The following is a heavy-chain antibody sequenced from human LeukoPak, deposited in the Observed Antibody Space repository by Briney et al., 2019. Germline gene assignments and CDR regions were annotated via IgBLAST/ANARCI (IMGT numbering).Heavy chain of an antibody. CDR1: GGSISSYY. CDR3: ARELDGIAVAGTGRYYYYYMDV. J-gene: IGHJ6*03. D-gene: IGHD6-19*01. CDR2: IYTSGST. Sequence: SSETLSLTCTVSGGSISSYYWSWIRQPAGKGLEWIGRIYTSGSTNYNPSLKSRVTMSVDTSKNQFSLKLSSVTAADTAVYYCARELDGIAVAGTGRYYYYYMDVWGKGTTVTVSS. V-gene: IGHV4-4*07.